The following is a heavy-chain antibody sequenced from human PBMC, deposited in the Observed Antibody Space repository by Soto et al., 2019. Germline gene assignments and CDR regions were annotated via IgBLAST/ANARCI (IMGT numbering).Heavy chain of an antibody. Sequence: GGSLRLSCAASGFTFSDYYMSWIRQAPGKGLEWVSYISSSGSTIYYADSVKGRFTISRDNAKNSLYLQMNSLRAEDTAVYYCARPITIFGVVISFIDYWGQGTLVTVSS. J-gene: IGHJ4*02. D-gene: IGHD3-3*01. CDR3: ARPITIFGVVISFIDY. CDR1: GFTFSDYY. CDR2: ISSSGSTI. V-gene: IGHV3-11*01.